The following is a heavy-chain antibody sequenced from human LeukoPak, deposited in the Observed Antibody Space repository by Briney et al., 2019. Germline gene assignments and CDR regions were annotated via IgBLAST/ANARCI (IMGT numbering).Heavy chain of an antibody. Sequence: SETLSLTCTVSGGSISSGGYYWGWIRQPPGKGLEWIGSIYHSGSTYYNPSLKSRVTISVDTSKNQFSLKLSSVTAADTAVYYCARVGATIHEYNWFDPWGQGTLVTVSS. V-gene: IGHV4-39*07. CDR1: GGSISSGGYY. D-gene: IGHD1-26*01. CDR2: IYHSGST. CDR3: ARVGATIHEYNWFDP. J-gene: IGHJ5*02.